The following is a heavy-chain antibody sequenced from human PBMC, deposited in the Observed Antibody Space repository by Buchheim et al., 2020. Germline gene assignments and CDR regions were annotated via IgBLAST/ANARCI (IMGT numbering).Heavy chain of an antibody. Sequence: EVQLLESGGGLVQPGGSLRLSCAASGFSFSTYPMAWVRQAPGKGLEWVSATSGSDGATYYADSVKGRFTISRDNSKNTMSLQMNSLRAEDTAVYYCASPSLGPWIVYYYGMDVWGQGTT. J-gene: IGHJ6*02. V-gene: IGHV3-23*01. D-gene: IGHD7-27*01. CDR1: GFSFSTYP. CDR3: ASPSLGPWIVYYYGMDV. CDR2: TSGSDGAT.